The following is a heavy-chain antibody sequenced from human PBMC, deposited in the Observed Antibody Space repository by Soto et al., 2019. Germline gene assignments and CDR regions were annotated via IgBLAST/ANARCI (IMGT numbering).Heavy chain of an antibody. Sequence: GGSLRLSCAASGFTFSSYAMSWVRQAPGKGLEWVSAISGSGGSTYYADSVKGRFTISRDNSKNTLYLQRNSLRAEDTAVYYCAKDLRWEQPRGYFDYWGQGTLVTVSS. V-gene: IGHV3-23*01. J-gene: IGHJ4*02. CDR1: GFTFSSYA. D-gene: IGHD1-26*01. CDR3: AKDLRWEQPRGYFDY. CDR2: ISGSGGST.